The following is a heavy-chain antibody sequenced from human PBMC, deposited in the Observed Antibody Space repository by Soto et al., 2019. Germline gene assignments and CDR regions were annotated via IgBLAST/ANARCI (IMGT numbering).Heavy chain of an antibody. CDR1: GFTFSTNS. CDR3: SKWDGYGDQ. Sequence: EVQLLESGGGLVQPGGSLRLSCAASGFTFSTNSMPWVRQAPGKGLEWVCGISGGGDSTHYADSVKGRFTISRDNSKNMVYLQINRLTADDTAVYFCSKWDGYGDQWGQGTLVTVSS. D-gene: IGHD5-12*01. CDR2: ISGGGDST. J-gene: IGHJ5*02. V-gene: IGHV3-23*01.